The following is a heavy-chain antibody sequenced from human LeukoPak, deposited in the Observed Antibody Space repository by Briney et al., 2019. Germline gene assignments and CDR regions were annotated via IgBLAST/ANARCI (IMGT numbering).Heavy chain of an antibody. V-gene: IGHV4-4*07. J-gene: IGHJ6*04. CDR2: IHSTGNT. CDR3: ARGPVYGPGTITGMDV. D-gene: IGHD1-20*01. Sequence: SETLSLTCTVSGGSISHYYWSWVRQPAGKGLQWIGRIHSTGNTDSHPSLRSRVTMSVDTSTNQFFLNLTSVTAADTAVYYCARGPVYGPGTITGMDVWGTETTVTVSS. CDR1: GGSISHYY.